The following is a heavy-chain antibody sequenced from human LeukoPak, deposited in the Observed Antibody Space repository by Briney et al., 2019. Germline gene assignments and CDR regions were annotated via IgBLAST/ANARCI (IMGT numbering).Heavy chain of an antibody. D-gene: IGHD2-15*01. CDR2: IIPIFGTA. V-gene: IGHV1-69*13. J-gene: IGHJ5*02. Sequence: ASVKVSCKASGGTFSSYAISWVRQAPGQGLEWMGGIIPIFGTANYAQKFQGRVTITADESTSTAYMELSSLRSEDTAVYYCARRGLLGCCSGGSCYRYNWFDPWGQGTLVTVSS. CDR1: GGTFSSYA. CDR3: ARRGLLGCCSGGSCYRYNWFDP.